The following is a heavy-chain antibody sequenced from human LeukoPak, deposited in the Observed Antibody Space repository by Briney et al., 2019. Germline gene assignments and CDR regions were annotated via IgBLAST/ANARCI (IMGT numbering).Heavy chain of an antibody. CDR3: ARDRYPHAFDI. V-gene: IGHV1-69*13. CDR2: IIPIFGTA. CDR1: GYTFTSYA. D-gene: IGHD3-9*01. Sequence: GASVKVSCKASGYTFTSYAISWVRQAPGQGLEWMGGIIPIFGTANYAQKFQGRVTITADESTSTAYMELSSLRSEDTAVYYCARDRYPHAFDIWGQGTMVTVSS. J-gene: IGHJ3*02.